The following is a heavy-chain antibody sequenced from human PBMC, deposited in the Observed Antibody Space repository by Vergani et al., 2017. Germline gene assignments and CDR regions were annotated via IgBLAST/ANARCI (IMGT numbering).Heavy chain of an antibody. CDR1: GGSISSYY. CDR3: AARPYSSGWHGRYFDY. CDR2: IYYRGST. J-gene: IGHJ4*02. Sequence: QVQLQESGPGLVKPSETLSLTCIVSGGSISSYYWTWIRQPPGKGLEWIGYIYYRGSTNYNPSLKSRVTISVDTSKNQFSLKLSSVTTADTAVYYCAARPYSSGWHGRYFDYWGQGTLVTVSS. D-gene: IGHD6-19*01. V-gene: IGHV4-59*01.